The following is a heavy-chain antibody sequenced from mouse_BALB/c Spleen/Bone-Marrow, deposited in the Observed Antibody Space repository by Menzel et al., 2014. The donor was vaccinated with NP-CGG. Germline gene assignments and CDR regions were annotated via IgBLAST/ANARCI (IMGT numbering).Heavy chain of an antibody. CDR1: GYTFXSYW. J-gene: IGHJ2*01. V-gene: IGHV1-9*01. CDR2: ILPGNGNT. D-gene: IGHD6-2*01. CDR3: ARVPHSLLCPYYFDY. Sequence: QVQLKESGAELMKPGASVKISCKATGYTFXSYWIEWVKQRPGHGLEWIGGILPGNGNTNSNEKFKGKATFTADTSSNTAYMHISSPSSEDSAVYFCARVPHSLLCPYYFDYWGQGTPLTVSS.